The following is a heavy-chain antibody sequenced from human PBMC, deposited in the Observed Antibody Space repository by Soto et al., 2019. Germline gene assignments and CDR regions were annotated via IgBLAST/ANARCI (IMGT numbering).Heavy chain of an antibody. D-gene: IGHD6-19*01. V-gene: IGHV3-21*01. CDR2: ISSSSSYI. J-gene: IGHJ4*02. CDR1: GFTFSSYS. CDR3: ARDPAGGWTEGDY. Sequence: GGSLRLSCAASGFTFSSYSMNWVRQAPGKGLEWVSSISSSSSYIYYADSVKGRFTISRDNAKNSLYLQMNSLRAEDTAVYYCARDPAGGWTEGDYWGQGTLVTVSS.